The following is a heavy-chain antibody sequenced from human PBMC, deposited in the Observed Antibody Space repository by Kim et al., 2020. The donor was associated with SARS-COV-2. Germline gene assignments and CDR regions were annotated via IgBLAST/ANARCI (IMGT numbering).Heavy chain of an antibody. CDR2: ITPNSGRT. V-gene: IGHV1-46*04. D-gene: IGHD6-13*01. CDR1: GYTLTSDH. J-gene: IGHJ4*02. CDR3: ARDFGGSWTWAD. Sequence: ASVKVSCKASGYTLTSDHMHWVRQAPGQGLEWMGIITPNSGRTTYAQKLQGRVTMSTDTSASTIYMELSSLRSDNTAMYYCARDFGGSWTWADWGQGTLVTVYS.